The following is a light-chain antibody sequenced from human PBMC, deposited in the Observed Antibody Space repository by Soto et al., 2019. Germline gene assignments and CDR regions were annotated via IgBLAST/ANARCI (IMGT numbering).Light chain of an antibody. V-gene: IGKV3-20*01. Sequence: EIVLTQSPGSLSLSPGERVTLSCRASQTVSTNYLAWYQHKPGRAPRLLIYGAFSRATGIADRFSGSGSGTDFTLTIRRLEPEDFAVYYCQQYAGSPWTFGQGTRVEIK. CDR2: GAF. CDR3: QQYAGSPWT. CDR1: QTVSTNY. J-gene: IGKJ1*01.